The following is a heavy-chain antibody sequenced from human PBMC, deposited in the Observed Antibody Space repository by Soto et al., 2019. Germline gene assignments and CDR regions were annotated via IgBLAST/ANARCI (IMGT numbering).Heavy chain of an antibody. V-gene: IGHV1-69*02. Sequence: ASLKVSCKASGGTFSSYTISWVRQAPGQGLEWMGRIIPILGIANYAQKFQGRVTITADKSTSTAYMELSSLRSEDTAVYYCARANYDFWSGYAYYYYGMDAWGQGTTVTVSS. CDR1: GGTFSSYT. D-gene: IGHD3-3*01. CDR2: IIPILGIA. J-gene: IGHJ6*02. CDR3: ARANYDFWSGYAYYYYGMDA.